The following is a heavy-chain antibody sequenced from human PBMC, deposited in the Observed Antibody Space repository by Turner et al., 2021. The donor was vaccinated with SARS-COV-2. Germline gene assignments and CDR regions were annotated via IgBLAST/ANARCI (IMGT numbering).Heavy chain of an antibody. CDR1: GFTFSSYW. D-gene: IGHD3-3*01. CDR3: ARALLEDSSVGFDI. J-gene: IGHJ3*02. Sequence: EVKMVESGGRLAQHRGSMRLSCAAYGFTFSSYWMSWVRQAPVKGLEWVANIKEDGSEKVYVDSVKGRFTISRDNAKNSLYVQMNSLRAEDTAVYYCARALLEDSSVGFDIWGQGTMVTISS. CDR2: IKEDGSEK. V-gene: IGHV3-7*03.